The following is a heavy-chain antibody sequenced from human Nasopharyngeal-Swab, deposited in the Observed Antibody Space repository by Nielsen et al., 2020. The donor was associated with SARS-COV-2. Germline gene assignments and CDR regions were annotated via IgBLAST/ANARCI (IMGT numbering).Heavy chain of an antibody. D-gene: IGHD3-3*01. CDR3: AKEGIYDFWSGPQGPFDY. Sequence: GGSLRLSCAASGFTFSSYGMHWVRQAPGKGLEWVAVTSYDGSNKYYADSVKGRFTTSRDNSKNTLYLQMNSLRAEDTAVYYCAKEGIYDFWSGPQGPFDYWGQGTLVTVSS. J-gene: IGHJ4*02. V-gene: IGHV3-30*18. CDR2: TSYDGSNK. CDR1: GFTFSSYG.